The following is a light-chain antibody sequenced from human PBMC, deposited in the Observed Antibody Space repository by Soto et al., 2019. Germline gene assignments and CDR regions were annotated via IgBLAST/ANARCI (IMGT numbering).Light chain of an antibody. CDR1: QTISSW. J-gene: IGKJ1*01. V-gene: IGKV1-5*03. Sequence: DIQMTQSPSTLSGSVGDRVTITCRASQTISSWLARYQQKPGKAPKLLIYKASTLKSGVPSRFSGTGSGTEFTLTFSSPQPDDSATHYCQHSNSYSEAVGQGTKV. CDR3: QHSNSYSEA. CDR2: KAS.